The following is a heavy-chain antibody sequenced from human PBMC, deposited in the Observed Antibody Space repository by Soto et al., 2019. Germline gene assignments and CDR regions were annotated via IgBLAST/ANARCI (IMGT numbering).Heavy chain of an antibody. V-gene: IGHV4-4*02. Sequence: QVQLQESGPGLVEPSGTLSLTCAVSLVSISSGNWWSWVRQPPGRGLEYIGEISHSGTTNYNPSLESRLTISLAASKNQFSLKLTSVTAADTAVYYCATNNVPTPGTYWGQGTLVIVSS. D-gene: IGHD2-2*01. CDR3: ATNNVPTPGTY. J-gene: IGHJ4*02. CDR2: ISHSGTT. CDR1: LVSISSGNW.